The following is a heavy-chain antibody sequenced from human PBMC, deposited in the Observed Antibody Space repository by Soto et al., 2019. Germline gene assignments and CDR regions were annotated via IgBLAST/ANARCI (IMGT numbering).Heavy chain of an antibody. J-gene: IGHJ1*01. CDR1: GFTFSGST. CDR2: IRSKANDYAT. CDR3: TGGYCTGVTCYSGYFQH. V-gene: IGHV3-73*02. Sequence: EVQLVQSGGGLVQPGGSLKLSCAASGFTFSGSTVHWVRQASGEGLQWVGRIRSKANDYATTYIASVKGRFTITRDDSRNTAYMQMSERTTEDTAVYYCTGGYCTGVTCYSGYFQHWGQGALVTFFS. D-gene: IGHD2-8*02.